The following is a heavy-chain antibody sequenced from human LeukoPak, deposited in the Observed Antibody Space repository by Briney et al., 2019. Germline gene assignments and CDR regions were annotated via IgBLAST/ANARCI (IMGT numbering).Heavy chain of an antibody. CDR3: ARQRRGGYSLT. Sequence: GESLKISCKGSGYSFTSYWIGWVRQMPGKGLEWMGIVYPSDSDTKYSPSFQGQVTISADKSISTAYLQWSSLKASDTAIYYCARQRRGGYSLTWGQGTLVTVSS. D-gene: IGHD5-12*01. CDR1: GYSFTSYW. J-gene: IGHJ5*02. V-gene: IGHV5-51*01. CDR2: VYPSDSDT.